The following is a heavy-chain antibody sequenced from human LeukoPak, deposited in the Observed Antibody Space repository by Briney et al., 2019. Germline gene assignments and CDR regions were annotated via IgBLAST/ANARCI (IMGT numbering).Heavy chain of an antibody. CDR1: GFSFSTSW. Sequence: GGSLRLSCAASGFSFSTSWMHWVRQAPGKGLVWVSRINFDGSSTSYADSVKGRFTFSRDNMKNTLWLQMHSLRVEDTAVYYCVRDETPSWLFDSRGQGILVTVSS. J-gene: IGHJ4*02. V-gene: IGHV3-74*01. CDR3: VRDETPSWLFDS. CDR2: INFDGSST. D-gene: IGHD6-13*01.